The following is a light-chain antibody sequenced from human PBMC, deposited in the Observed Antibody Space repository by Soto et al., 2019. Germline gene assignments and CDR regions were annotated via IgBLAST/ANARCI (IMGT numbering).Light chain of an antibody. V-gene: IGKV1-33*01. CDR1: QDISNY. J-gene: IGKJ4*01. CDR3: QQYDNLPLT. CDR2: DAS. Sequence: DIQMTQSPSSLSASVGDRVTITCQASQDISNYLNWYQQKPGKAPKLLIYDASNLETGVPSRFSGSGSGTDVTFTISSLQPEDIATYYCQQYDNLPLTVGGGTNVEIK.